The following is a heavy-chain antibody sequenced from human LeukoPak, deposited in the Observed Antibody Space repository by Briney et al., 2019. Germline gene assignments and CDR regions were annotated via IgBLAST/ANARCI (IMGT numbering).Heavy chain of an antibody. CDR1: GFTFSSYG. Sequence: GGSLRLSCAASGFTFSSYGMHWVRQAPGKGLEWVAFIRYDGSNKYYADSVKGRFTISRDNSKNTLYLQMNSLRAEDTAVYYCAKEVGYSGYDDFDYWGQGTLVTVSP. CDR3: AKEVGYSGYDDFDY. CDR2: IRYDGSNK. J-gene: IGHJ4*02. V-gene: IGHV3-30*02. D-gene: IGHD5-12*01.